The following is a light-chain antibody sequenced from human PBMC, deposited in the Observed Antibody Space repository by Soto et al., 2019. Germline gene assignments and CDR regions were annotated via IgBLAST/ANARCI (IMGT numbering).Light chain of an antibody. CDR1: QHISSW. J-gene: IGKJ1*01. CDR2: KAS. CDR3: QHYNNYSEA. V-gene: IGKV1-5*03. Sequence: DIQMTQSPSTLSGSVGDRVTITCRASQHISSWLAWYQQKPGKAPKLLIYKASTLKSGVPSRFSGSGSGTEFTLATSSLQPDDFATYYCQHYNNYSEAFGQGTKVELK.